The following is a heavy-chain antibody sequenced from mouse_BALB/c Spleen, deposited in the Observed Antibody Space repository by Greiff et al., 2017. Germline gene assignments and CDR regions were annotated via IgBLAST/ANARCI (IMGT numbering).Heavy chain of an antibody. CDR2: IDPYYGGT. Sequence: EVKLVESGPELEKPGASVKISCKASGYSFTGYNMNWVKQSNGKSLEWIGNIDPYYGGTSYNQKFKGKATLTVDKSSSTAYMQLKSLTSEDSAVYYCAREGAGYYYGSSHYAMDYWGQGTSVTVSS. CDR1: GYSFTGYN. CDR3: AREGAGYYYGSSHYAMDY. J-gene: IGHJ4*01. D-gene: IGHD1-1*01. V-gene: IGHV1-39*01.